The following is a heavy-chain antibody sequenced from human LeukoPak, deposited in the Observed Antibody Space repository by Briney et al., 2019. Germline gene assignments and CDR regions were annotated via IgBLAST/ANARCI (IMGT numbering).Heavy chain of an antibody. V-gene: IGHV3-13*01. Sequence: GGSLRLSCAPSGFTFKIYDMHWVRPPTEKGLEWVSGIGTAGETYYRGSVKGRFSISRDNAKNSFYLQMSSLRAEDTAVYYCARGSSLGIWGKGTLVTVSS. CDR3: ARGSSLGI. J-gene: IGHJ4*02. CDR1: GFTFKIYD. CDR2: IGTAGET.